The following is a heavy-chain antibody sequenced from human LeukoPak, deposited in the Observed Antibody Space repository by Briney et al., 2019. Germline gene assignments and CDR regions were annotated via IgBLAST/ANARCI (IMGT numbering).Heavy chain of an antibody. V-gene: IGHV4-61*02. CDR2: IYTSGST. D-gene: IGHD3-22*01. CDR1: GGSISSGTYY. CDR3: ARDPYDTSAHDAFDI. J-gene: IGHJ3*02. Sequence: PSRTLSLTCTVSGGSISSGTYYWSWIRQPAGKGLEWIGRIYTSGSTNYNPSLKSRVTISVDTSKNQFSLKLTSVTAADTAMYYCARDPYDTSAHDAFDIWGQGTMVSVSS.